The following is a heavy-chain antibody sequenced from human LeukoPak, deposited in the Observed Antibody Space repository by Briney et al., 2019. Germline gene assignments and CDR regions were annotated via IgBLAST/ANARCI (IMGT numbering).Heavy chain of an antibody. CDR2: INPGDSET. Sequence: GESLKISCKGSGYSFTNYWIGWVRQTPGKGLEWTGIINPGDSETRYSPSFQGQVTISADKSISTAYLQWSSLKASDTAMYYCARDKYCYSPSCFFDYWGQGTLLTVSS. D-gene: IGHD2/OR15-2a*01. CDR3: ARDKYCYSPSCFFDY. V-gene: IGHV5-51*01. CDR1: GYSFTNYW. J-gene: IGHJ4*01.